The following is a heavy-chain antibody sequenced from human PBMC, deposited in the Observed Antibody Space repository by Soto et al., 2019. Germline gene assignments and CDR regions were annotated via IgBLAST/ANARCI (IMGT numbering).Heavy chain of an antibody. V-gene: IGHV4-59*12. CDR3: ARAGEYCSGGRCYSSWFDP. CDR2: IHSSGTT. J-gene: IGHJ5*02. CDR1: GGSISSYY. D-gene: IGHD2-15*01. Sequence: PSETLSLTCTVSGGSISSYYWSWIREPPGTGLEWVAYIHSSGTTDYNPSLKSRVTISVLTSKNQFSLKLSSVTAADTAVYYCARAGEYCSGGRCYSSWFDPWGQGTLVTVSS.